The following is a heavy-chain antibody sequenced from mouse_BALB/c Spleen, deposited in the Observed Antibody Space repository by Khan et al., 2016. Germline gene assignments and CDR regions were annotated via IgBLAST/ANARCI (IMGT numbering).Heavy chain of an antibody. Sequence: QVQLQQSGPELVRPGASVKMSCKASGYTFTSYWMHWVKQRPGQGLEWIGMIDPSNSETRLNQKFKDKATLFKDKATLNVDKSSNTAYLQLSSLTSKDSAVYYCARLTLYLDYWGQGTTLTVSS. V-gene: IGHV1S127*01. CDR3: ARLTLYLDY. CDR1: GYTFTSYW. J-gene: IGHJ2*01. CDR2: IDPSNSET.